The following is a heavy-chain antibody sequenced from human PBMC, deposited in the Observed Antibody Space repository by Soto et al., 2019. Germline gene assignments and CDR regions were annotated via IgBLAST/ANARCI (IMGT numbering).Heavy chain of an antibody. D-gene: IGHD6-13*01. V-gene: IGHV4-4*02. Sequence: SETLSLTCAVSGGSISSSNWWSWVRQPPGKGLEWIGEIYHSGSTNYNPSLKSRVTISVDTSKNQLSLKLSSVTAADTAVYYCARDFGGIAAAGTGPYYYGMDVWGQGTTVTV. J-gene: IGHJ6*02. CDR1: GGSISSSNW. CDR2: IYHSGST. CDR3: ARDFGGIAAAGTGPYYYGMDV.